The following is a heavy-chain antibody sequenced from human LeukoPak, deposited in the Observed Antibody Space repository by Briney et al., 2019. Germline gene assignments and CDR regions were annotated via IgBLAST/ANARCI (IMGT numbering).Heavy chain of an antibody. D-gene: IGHD2-2*01. J-gene: IGHJ4*02. CDR2: IKQDGSEK. V-gene: IGHV3-7*01. CDR3: AKVSVVPAAIGAGGGY. Sequence: PGGSLRLSCAASGFTFSSYAMHWVRQAPGKGLEWVANIKQDGSEKYYVDSVKGRFTISRDNAKNSLYLQMNSLRAEDTAVYYCAKVSVVPAAIGAGGGYWGQGTLVTVSS. CDR1: GFTFSSYA.